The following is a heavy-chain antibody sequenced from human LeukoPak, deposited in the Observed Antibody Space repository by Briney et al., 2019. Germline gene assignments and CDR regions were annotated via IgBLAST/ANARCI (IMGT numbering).Heavy chain of an antibody. CDR1: GFTFEDYA. Sequence: GGSLRLSCAASGFTFEDYAMHWVRQGPGKGLERVSGISWNSDNIEYADSVKGRFTISRDNAKKTLYLQMNSLRDEDMGLYYCAKGAVGAAVFWYFNLWGRGTLVTVSS. D-gene: IGHD1-26*01. J-gene: IGHJ2*01. CDR2: ISWNSDNI. V-gene: IGHV3-9*03. CDR3: AKGAVGAAVFWYFNL.